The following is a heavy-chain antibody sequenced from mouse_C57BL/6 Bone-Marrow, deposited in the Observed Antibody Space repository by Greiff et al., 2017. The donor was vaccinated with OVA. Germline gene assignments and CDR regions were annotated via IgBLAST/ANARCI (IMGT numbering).Heavy chain of an antibody. Sequence: EVQLVESGGDLVKPGGSLKLSCAASGFTFSSYGMSWVRQTPDKRLEWVATISSGGSYTYYPDSVKGRFTISRDNAKNTLYLQMSSLKSEDTAMYYCARPYCSSWYFDVWGTGTTVTVSS. V-gene: IGHV5-6*01. J-gene: IGHJ1*03. CDR1: GFTFSSYG. CDR3: ARPYCSSWYFDV. CDR2: ISSGGSYT. D-gene: IGHD1-1*01.